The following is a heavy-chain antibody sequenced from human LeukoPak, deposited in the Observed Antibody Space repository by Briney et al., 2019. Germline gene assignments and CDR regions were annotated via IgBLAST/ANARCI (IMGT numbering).Heavy chain of an antibody. CDR1: GPSFSSYG. CDR2: ITGSGSST. J-gene: IGHJ4*02. V-gene: IGHV3-23*01. D-gene: IGHD6-13*01. CDR3: AGRGQQLVFDY. Sequence: GGSLRLSRGPSGPSFSSYGMSWVRQPAGNWLEWVLSITGSGSSTCCAHSVKGRFTISRANTNNTLYLQMNRLRAGGTVIHYCAGRGQQLVFDYWGQGTLVTVSS.